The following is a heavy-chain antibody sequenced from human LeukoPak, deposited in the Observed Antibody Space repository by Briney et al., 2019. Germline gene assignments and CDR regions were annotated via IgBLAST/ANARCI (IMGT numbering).Heavy chain of an antibody. V-gene: IGHV1-69*02. Sequence: ASVKVSCKASGGTFSSYTISWVRQAPGQGLEWMGRIIPILGIANYAQKFQGRVTITADKSTSTAYMELSSLRSEDTAVYYCAREPHNWNCDYYGMDVWGQGTTVTVSS. J-gene: IGHJ6*02. CDR3: AREPHNWNCDYYGMDV. CDR1: GGTFSSYT. D-gene: IGHD1-7*01. CDR2: IIPILGIA.